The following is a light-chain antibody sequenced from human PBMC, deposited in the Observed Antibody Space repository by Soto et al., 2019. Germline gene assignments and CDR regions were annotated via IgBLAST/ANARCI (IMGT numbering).Light chain of an antibody. V-gene: IGKV1-5*01. Sequence: IQSTSTLSAPVGDRVTITWLASQSISRWLAWYQQKPGKAPKFLMYDASTLETGVPSRFSGSGSGTEFTLTISNLQPDDFATYYCQQYDSILGTFGPGPRWIS. CDR3: QQYDSILGT. J-gene: IGKJ1*01. CDR2: DAS. CDR1: QSISRW.